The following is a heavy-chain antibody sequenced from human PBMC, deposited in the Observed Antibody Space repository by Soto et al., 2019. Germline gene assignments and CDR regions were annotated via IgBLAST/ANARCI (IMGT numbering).Heavy chain of an antibody. CDR3: ARREVTYYYGSGSYYFDY. V-gene: IGHV5-51*01. Sequence: GVSLKISCKGSGYSFTSYWIGWVRQMPGKGLEWMGIIYPGDSDTRYSPSFQGQVTISADKSISTAYLQWSSLKASDTAMYYCARREVTYYYGSGSYYFDYWGQGTLVTVSS. J-gene: IGHJ4*02. D-gene: IGHD3-10*01. CDR1: GYSFTSYW. CDR2: IYPGDSDT.